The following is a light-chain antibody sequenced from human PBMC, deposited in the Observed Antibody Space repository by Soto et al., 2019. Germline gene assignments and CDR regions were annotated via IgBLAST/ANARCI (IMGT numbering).Light chain of an antibody. J-gene: IGLJ1*01. CDR2: EVS. Sequence: QSALTQPASVSGSPGQSITISWTGTSSDVGGYNYVSWYQQHPGKAPKLMIYEVSNRPSGVSNRFSGSKSGNTASLTISGLQAEDEADYYCCSYAGTFTWVFGTGTKLTDL. CDR3: CSYAGTFTWV. V-gene: IGLV2-14*01. CDR1: SSDVGGYNY.